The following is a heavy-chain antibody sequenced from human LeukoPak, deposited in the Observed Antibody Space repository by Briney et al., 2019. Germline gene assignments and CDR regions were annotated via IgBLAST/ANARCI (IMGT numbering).Heavy chain of an antibody. CDR2: INAGNGNT. Sequence: ASVKVSCTASGYTFTSYAMHWVRQAPGQRLEWMGWINAGNGNTKYSQKFQGRVTITRDTSASTAYMELSSLRSEDTAVYYCARDSRYYYDNNYYFDYWGQGTLVTVSS. CDR3: ARDSRYYYDNNYYFDY. D-gene: IGHD3-22*01. CDR1: GYTFTSYA. J-gene: IGHJ4*02. V-gene: IGHV1-3*01.